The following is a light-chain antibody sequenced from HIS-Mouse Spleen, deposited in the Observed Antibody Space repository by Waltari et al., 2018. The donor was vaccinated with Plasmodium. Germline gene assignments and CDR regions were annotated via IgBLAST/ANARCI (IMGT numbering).Light chain of an antibody. CDR2: GAS. V-gene: IGKV3-15*01. Sequence: EIVMTQSPATLSVSPGERATLSCRASQRVSSNLAWYQQKPGQAPRLLIYGASARATGMPARLSGRGSGTEFTLTISSMQSEDCAVYYCQQYNNWRTFGGGTKVEIK. CDR3: QQYNNWRT. J-gene: IGKJ4*01. CDR1: QRVSSN.